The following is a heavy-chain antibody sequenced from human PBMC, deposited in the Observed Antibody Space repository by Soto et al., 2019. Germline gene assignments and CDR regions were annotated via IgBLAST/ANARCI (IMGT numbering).Heavy chain of an antibody. V-gene: IGHV1-2*02. CDR1: GYTFTGYY. CDR3: ARASDTTWYNWFDP. Sequence: ASVKVSCKASGYTFTGYYMHWVRQAPGQGLEWMGWINPNSGGTNYAQKFQGRVTMTRDTSISTAHMELSSLRSEDTAVYYCARASDTTWYNWFDPWGQGTLVTVSS. CDR2: INPNSGGT. D-gene: IGHD2-8*02. J-gene: IGHJ5*02.